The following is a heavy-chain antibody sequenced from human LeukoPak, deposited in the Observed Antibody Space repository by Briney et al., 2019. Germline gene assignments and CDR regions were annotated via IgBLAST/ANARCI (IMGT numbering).Heavy chain of an antibody. Sequence: ASVNVSCKASVYTFTSYGISWVRQAPGQGLEWMGWISAYNGNTNYAQKLQGRVTMTTDTSTSTAYMELRSLRSDDTAVYYCATLSLGDPMVRGVIDYWGQGTLVTVSS. J-gene: IGHJ4*02. CDR3: ATLSLGDPMVRGVIDY. CDR1: VYTFTSYG. D-gene: IGHD3-10*01. CDR2: ISAYNGNT. V-gene: IGHV1-18*01.